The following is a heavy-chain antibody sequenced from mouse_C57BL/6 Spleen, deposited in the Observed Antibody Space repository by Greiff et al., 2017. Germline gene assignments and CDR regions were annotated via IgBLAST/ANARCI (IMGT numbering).Heavy chain of an antibody. CDR2: IYPGDGDT. D-gene: IGHD1-1*01. J-gene: IGHJ3*01. CDR1: GYAFSSYW. V-gene: IGHV1-80*01. Sequence: QVQLQQSGAELVKPGASVKISCKASGYAFSSYWMNWVKQRPGKGLEWLGQIYPGDGDTNSNGKFKGKATLTADKSSSTAYMQLSSLTSEDSAVYFCARGDYYGTPFAYGGQGTLVTVSA. CDR3: ARGDYYGTPFAY.